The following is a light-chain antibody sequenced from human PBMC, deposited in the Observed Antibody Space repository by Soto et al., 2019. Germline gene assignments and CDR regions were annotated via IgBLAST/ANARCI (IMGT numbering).Light chain of an antibody. Sequence: QSVLTQSPSTSGTPGQRVTISCSGSSSNIGRNTVDWYRQLPGTAPKLLINSSDQRPSGVPDRISGSKSGTSASLAISGLQSEDEAEYYCAAWDASLKADVFGSGTKLTVL. CDR1: SSNIGRNT. CDR2: SSD. J-gene: IGLJ1*01. CDR3: AAWDASLKADV. V-gene: IGLV1-44*01.